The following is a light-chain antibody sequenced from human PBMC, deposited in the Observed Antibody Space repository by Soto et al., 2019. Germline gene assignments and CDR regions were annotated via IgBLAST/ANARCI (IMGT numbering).Light chain of an antibody. CDR1: QTISSR. V-gene: IGKV1-5*03. J-gene: IGKJ2*01. CDR2: KAT. CDR3: QQYNEFQST. Sequence: DIQMTQSPSSLSASVGDRVTITCRASQTISSRLAWYQQKPGQAPKLLIYKATNLQTGVASRFSGSGSGTEFSLTISSLQPDEFAVYYCQQYNEFQSTFGQGTRLDI.